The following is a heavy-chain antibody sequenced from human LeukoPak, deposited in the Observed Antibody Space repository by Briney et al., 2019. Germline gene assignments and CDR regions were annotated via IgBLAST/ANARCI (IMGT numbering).Heavy chain of an antibody. D-gene: IGHD1-26*01. J-gene: IGHJ3*01. CDR3: TKDRSGSYYTFDV. CDR2: INHRGTT. V-gene: IGHV4-59*01. CDR1: GGSISSYF. Sequence: SETLSLTCAVSGGSISSYFWSWVRQPPGKGLEWIGYINHRGTTKSNPSLKSRVTMSLDASKSQVSLILNSVTAADTAIYYCTKDRSGSYYTFDVWGQGTVVTVSS.